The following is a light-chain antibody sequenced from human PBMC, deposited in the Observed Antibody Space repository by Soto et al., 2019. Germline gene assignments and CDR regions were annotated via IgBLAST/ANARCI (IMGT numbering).Light chain of an antibody. CDR2: DAS. CDR3: QQYKSDSPWT. V-gene: IGKV1-5*01. Sequence: DIQMTQSPSTLSASVGDRVTITCRASQSISSWLAWYQQKPGKAPKLLIYDASSLESGVPSRFSGSGSGTESTLTISSLQPDDFATYYCQQYKSDSPWTFGQGTKVEIK. J-gene: IGKJ1*01. CDR1: QSISSW.